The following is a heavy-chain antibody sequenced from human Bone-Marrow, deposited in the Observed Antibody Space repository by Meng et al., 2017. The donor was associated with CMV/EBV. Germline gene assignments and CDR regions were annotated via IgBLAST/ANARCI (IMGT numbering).Heavy chain of an antibody. CDR1: GFSFSSYA. CDR2: ISSSSSYI. V-gene: IGHV3-21*01. Sequence: GGSLRLSCAASGFSFSSYAMSWVRQAPGKGLEWVSSISSSSSYIYYADSVKGRFTISRDNAKNSLYLQMNSLRAEDTAVYYCARGEGYYGSGSYSNYYYGMDVWGQGTTVTVSS. D-gene: IGHD3-10*01. CDR3: ARGEGYYGSGSYSNYYYGMDV. J-gene: IGHJ6*02.